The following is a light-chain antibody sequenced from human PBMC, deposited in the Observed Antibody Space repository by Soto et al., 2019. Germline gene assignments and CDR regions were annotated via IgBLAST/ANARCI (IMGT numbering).Light chain of an antibody. Sequence: DLQMTQSPSSLSASVGDRVTITCRASQSISSYLNWYQQKPGKAPKLLIYAASSLQSGVPSRFSGSGSATDFTLTISSLQPEDFATYYCQQSYSTPPLFGQGTKVEIK. CDR2: AAS. CDR3: QQSYSTPPL. J-gene: IGKJ1*01. V-gene: IGKV1-39*01. CDR1: QSISSY.